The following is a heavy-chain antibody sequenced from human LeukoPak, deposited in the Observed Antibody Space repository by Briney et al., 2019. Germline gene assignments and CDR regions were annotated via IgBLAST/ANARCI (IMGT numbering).Heavy chain of an antibody. CDR1: GFTFTGSA. CDR3: TSQTPNYSDSSAISHY. CDR2: IRSKANTYAT. Sequence: TGGSLRLSCAASGFTFTGSAMHWVRQASGKGLEWVGRIRSKANTYATDYAASVKGRFTISRDDSKNTTYLQMNSLKTEDTAFYYCTSQTPNYSDSSAISHYWGQGTLVTVSS. V-gene: IGHV3-73*01. D-gene: IGHD3-22*01. J-gene: IGHJ4*02.